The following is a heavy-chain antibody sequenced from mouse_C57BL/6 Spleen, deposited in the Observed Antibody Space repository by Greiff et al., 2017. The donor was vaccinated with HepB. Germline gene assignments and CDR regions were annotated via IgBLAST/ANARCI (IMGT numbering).Heavy chain of an antibody. CDR3: ASHYGSSLYYAMDY. J-gene: IGHJ4*01. CDR1: GFTFSDYY. Sequence: EVKLMESGGGLVQPGGSLKLSCAASGFTFSDYYMYWVRQTPEKRLEWVAYISNGGGSTYYPDTVKGRFTISRDNAKNTLYLQMSRLKSEDTAMYYCASHYGSSLYYAMDYWGQGTSVTVSS. CDR2: ISNGGGST. D-gene: IGHD1-1*01. V-gene: IGHV5-12*01.